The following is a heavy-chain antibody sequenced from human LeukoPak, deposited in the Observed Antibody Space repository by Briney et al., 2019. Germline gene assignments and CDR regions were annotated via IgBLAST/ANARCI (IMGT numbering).Heavy chain of an antibody. CDR1: GYTFTSYG. CDR2: IIAYNGNT. CDR3: ARDRDTAMVPTYFDY. D-gene: IGHD5-18*01. V-gene: IGHV1-18*01. Sequence: ASVKVSCKASGYTFTSYGISWVRQAPGQGLEWTGWIIAYNGNTNYAQKLQGRVTMTTDTSTSTAYMELRSLRSDDTAVYYCARDRDTAMVPTYFDYWGQGTLVTVSS. J-gene: IGHJ4*02.